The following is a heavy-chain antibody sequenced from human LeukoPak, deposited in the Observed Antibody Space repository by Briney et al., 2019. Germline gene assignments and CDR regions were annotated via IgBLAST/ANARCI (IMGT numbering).Heavy chain of an antibody. CDR1: GYTFTSYD. CDR2: MNPNSGNT. CDR3: ARGRGGGYRLRKNYYYYYMDV. J-gene: IGHJ6*03. V-gene: IGHV1-8*03. D-gene: IGHD1-26*01. Sequence: GASVKVSCKASGYTFTSYDINWVRQATGQGLEWMGWMNPNSGNTGYAQKFQGRVTITRNTSISTAYMELSSLRSEDTAVYYCARGRGGGYRLRKNYYYYYMDVWGKGTTVTVSS.